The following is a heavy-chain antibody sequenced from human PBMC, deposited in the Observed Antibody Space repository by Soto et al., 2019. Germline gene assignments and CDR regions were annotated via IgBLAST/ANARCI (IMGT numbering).Heavy chain of an antibody. D-gene: IGHD6-19*01. J-gene: IGHJ4*02. CDR3: AREAVAGIDN. CDR1: GGSISSYY. V-gene: IGHV4-59*01. CDR2: IYYSGST. Sequence: SETLSLTCTVSGGSISSYYWSWIRQPPGKGLEWIGYIYYSGSTNYNPSLKSRVTISVDTSKNQFSLKLSSVTAADTAVYYCAREAVAGIDNWGQGTLVTSPQ.